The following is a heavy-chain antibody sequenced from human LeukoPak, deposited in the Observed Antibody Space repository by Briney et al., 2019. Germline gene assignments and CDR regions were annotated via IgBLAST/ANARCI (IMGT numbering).Heavy chain of an antibody. CDR1: GFTFSSYS. D-gene: IGHD2-2*01. CDR2: ISSSSSYI. V-gene: IGHV3-21*01. Sequence: PGGPLRLSCAVSGFTFSSYSMNWVRQAPGKGLEWVSSISSSSSYIYYADSVKGRFTISRDNAKNSLYLQMNSLRAEDTAVYYCARVGYCSSTSCHDFDYWGQGTLVTVSS. CDR3: ARVGYCSSTSCHDFDY. J-gene: IGHJ4*02.